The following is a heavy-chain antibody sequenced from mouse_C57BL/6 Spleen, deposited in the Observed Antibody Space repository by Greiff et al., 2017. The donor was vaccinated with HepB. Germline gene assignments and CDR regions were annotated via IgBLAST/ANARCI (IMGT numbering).Heavy chain of an antibody. Sequence: QVQLQQPGAELVMPGASVKLSCKASGYTFTSYWMHWVKQRPGQGLEWIGEIDPSDSYTNYNQKFKGKSTLTVDKSSSTAYMQLSSLTSEDSAVYYCARFDSWFAYWGQGTLVIVSA. J-gene: IGHJ3*01. D-gene: IGHD2-13*01. CDR2: IDPSDSYT. CDR1: GYTFTSYW. CDR3: ARFDSWFAY. V-gene: IGHV1-69*01.